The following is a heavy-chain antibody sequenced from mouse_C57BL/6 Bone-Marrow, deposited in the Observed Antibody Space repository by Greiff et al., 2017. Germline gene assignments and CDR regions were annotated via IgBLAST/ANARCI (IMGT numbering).Heavy chain of an antibody. CDR3: ARHLNYVSYYSMDY. CDR1: GFSLTSYG. V-gene: IGHV2-6-1*01. CDR2: IWSDGST. D-gene: IGHD1-1*01. J-gene: IGHJ4*01. Sequence: VQLQESGPGLVAPSQSLSITCTVSGFSLTSYGVHWVRQPPGKGLEWLVVIWSDGSTTYNSALKSRLSISQDNYKSQVFLKMNSLQTDYTAMYYCARHLNYVSYYSMDYWGQGTSVTVSS.